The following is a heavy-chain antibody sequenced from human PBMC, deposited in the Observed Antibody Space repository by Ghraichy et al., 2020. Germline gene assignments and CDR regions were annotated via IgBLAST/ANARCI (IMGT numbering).Heavy chain of an antibody. Sequence: ASVKVSCKASEYTFTGHHIHWVRQAPGQGPEWMGWINPKSGGTNYAQKFQGRVTTTRDTSISTAYMELSRLTSDDTAVYYCATWNGFSDFWSGPLDHWGQGTLVTVSS. CDR2: INPKSGGT. CDR3: ATWNGFSDFWSGPLDH. CDR1: EYTFTGHH. D-gene: IGHD3-3*01. V-gene: IGHV1-2*02. J-gene: IGHJ4*02.